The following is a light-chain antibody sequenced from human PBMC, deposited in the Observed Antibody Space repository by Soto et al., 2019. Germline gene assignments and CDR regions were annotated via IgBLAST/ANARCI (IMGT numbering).Light chain of an antibody. Sequence: IQVTQSPSSLSASVGDRVTITCRASQSVSTYLDRYQQKSGKAPKLLMYAASSLQSGVPSRFSGSGSGTDFTLTISNLQLEDFATYYCQQSYTTPPLFGQGTKVEIK. J-gene: IGKJ1*01. CDR2: AAS. CDR3: QQSYTTPPL. CDR1: QSVSTY. V-gene: IGKV1-39*01.